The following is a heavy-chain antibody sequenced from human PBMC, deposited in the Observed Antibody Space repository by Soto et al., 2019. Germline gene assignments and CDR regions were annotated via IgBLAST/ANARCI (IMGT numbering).Heavy chain of an antibody. J-gene: IGHJ3*02. Sequence: GGSLRLSCVASGFTFSNYWMHWVRQAPGEGLVWVSRTSPDGSFASYAESVTGRFTSSRDNAKNTLFLQMDNLRAEDTALYYCVRDLTTSDIWGQGTRVTVSS. V-gene: IGHV3-74*01. CDR1: GFTFSNYW. CDR3: VRDLTTSDI. CDR2: TSPDGSFA. D-gene: IGHD1-1*01.